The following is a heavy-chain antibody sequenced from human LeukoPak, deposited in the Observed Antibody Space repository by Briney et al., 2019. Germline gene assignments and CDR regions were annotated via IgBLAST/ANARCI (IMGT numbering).Heavy chain of an antibody. V-gene: IGHV1-69*01. CDR3: ARDTTNYRKSDIVVVVAAAI. Sequence: GTANYAQKFQGRVTITADESTSTAYMELSSLRSEDTAEYYCARDTTNYRKSDIVVVVAAAIWGQGTMVTVSS. J-gene: IGHJ3*02. D-gene: IGHD2-15*01. CDR2: GTA.